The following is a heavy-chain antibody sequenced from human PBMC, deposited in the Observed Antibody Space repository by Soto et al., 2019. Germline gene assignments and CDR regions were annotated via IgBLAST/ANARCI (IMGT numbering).Heavy chain of an antibody. J-gene: IGHJ4*02. V-gene: IGHV3-30*18. CDR2: ISYDGSNE. CDR1: GFTFRSYG. CDR3: AKDAGIRDFDGLLSY. Sequence: QVQLVESGGGVVQPGRSLRLSCAASGFTFRSYGIHWVRQAPGKGLEWVAVISYDGSNEIYADSVKGRFTISRDNSKNTLYLQMNSLRAEDTAVYYCAKDAGIRDFDGLLSYCGQGTLVTVS. D-gene: IGHD3-9*01.